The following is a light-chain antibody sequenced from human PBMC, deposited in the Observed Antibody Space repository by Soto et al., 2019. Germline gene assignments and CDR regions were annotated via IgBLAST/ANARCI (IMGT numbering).Light chain of an antibody. CDR2: AAS. CDR3: QQSYSTTWT. V-gene: IGKV1-39*01. CDR1: QSITTY. J-gene: IGKJ1*01. Sequence: DIQMTQSPSSLSASVGDRVTITCRASQSITTYLNWYQQKPGKAPNLLIYAASSLQSGVPSRFSGSGSETDFTLTISSLQPEDFATYSCQQSYSTTWTFGQGTKVDNK.